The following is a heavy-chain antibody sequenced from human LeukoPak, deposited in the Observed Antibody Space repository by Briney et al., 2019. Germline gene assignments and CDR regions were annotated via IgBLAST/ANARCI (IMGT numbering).Heavy chain of an antibody. Sequence: PGGSLRLSCAASGFTFSSHGMHWVRQAPGKGLEWVSGISSSGGNTNYADSVKGRFVISRDNSKNTLYLQMNTLRADDTAVYYCAKPLSAVSVFDYWGQGTLVTVSS. CDR2: ISSSGGNT. V-gene: IGHV3-23*01. CDR3: AKPLSAVSVFDY. CDR1: GFTFSSHG. D-gene: IGHD2-2*01. J-gene: IGHJ4*02.